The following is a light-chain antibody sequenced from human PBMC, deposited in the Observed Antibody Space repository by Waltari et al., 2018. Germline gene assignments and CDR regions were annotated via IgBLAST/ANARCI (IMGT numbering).Light chain of an antibody. CDR1: SSDVGGYNY. CDR3: SSYTSSSTRV. CDR2: DVS. Sequence: QSALTQPASVSGSPGQSITISCPGTSSDVGGYNYVSWYQQHPDKAPKLMIYDVSHRPSGVSHRFSGSKSGNTASLTISGLQAEDEADYYCSSYTSSSTRVFGSGTKVTVL. J-gene: IGLJ6*01. V-gene: IGLV2-14*03.